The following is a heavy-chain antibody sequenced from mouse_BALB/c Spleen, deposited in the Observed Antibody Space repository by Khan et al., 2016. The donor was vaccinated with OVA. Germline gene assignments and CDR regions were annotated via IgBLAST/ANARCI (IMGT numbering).Heavy chain of an antibody. J-gene: IGHJ2*01. Sequence: QVQLKESGAELEKPGASVKMSCKASGYTFSTYWIHWVKQRPGKGLEWIGYINTSSGHTYYNQRFNDKATLTVDKSSSTAYMQLYSLTSEDSAVYYWARDRIDYWGQGTTLTVSS. V-gene: IGHV1-7*01. CDR1: GYTFSTYW. CDR2: INTSSGHT. CDR3: ARDRIDY.